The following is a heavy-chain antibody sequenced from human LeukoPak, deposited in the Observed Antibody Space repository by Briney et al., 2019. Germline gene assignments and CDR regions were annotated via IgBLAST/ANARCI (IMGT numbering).Heavy chain of an antibody. D-gene: IGHD3-10*01. V-gene: IGHV3-23*01. CDR1: GFTFDNFA. J-gene: IGHJ4*02. Sequence: GGSLRLSCAPSGFTFDNFAMTWVRQAPGKGLEWVSEITGSGGSTYYADSVKGRFTISRDNSKNTLYLQMSSLRAEDTAIYCCARELFDFDYWGQGTLVTVSS. CDR3: ARELFDFDY. CDR2: ITGSGGST.